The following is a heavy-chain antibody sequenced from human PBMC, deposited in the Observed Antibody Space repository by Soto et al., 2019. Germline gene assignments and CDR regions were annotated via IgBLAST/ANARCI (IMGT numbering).Heavy chain of an antibody. CDR3: ARSPRPVGYYYYYMDV. CDR1: GYSFTSYW. Sequence: GESLKISCKGSGYSFTSYWIGWVRQMPGKGLEWMGIIYPGDSDTRYSPSFQGQVTISADKSISTAYLQWSSLKASDTAMYYCARSPRPVGYYYYYMDVWGKGTTVTVSS. V-gene: IGHV5-51*01. J-gene: IGHJ6*03. CDR2: IYPGDSDT. D-gene: IGHD1-26*01.